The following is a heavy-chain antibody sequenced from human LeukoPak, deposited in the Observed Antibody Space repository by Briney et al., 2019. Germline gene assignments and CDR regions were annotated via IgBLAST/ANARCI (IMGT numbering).Heavy chain of an antibody. CDR3: ARARRVATIPGRLLDY. CDR1: GYTFTSYG. Sequence: GASVKVSCKASGYTFTSYGISWVRQAPGQGLEWMGWISAYNGNTNYAQKLQGRVTMTTDTSTSTAYMELRSLRSDDTAVYYCARARRVATIPGRLLDYWGQGTLVTVSS. CDR2: ISAYNGNT. V-gene: IGHV1-18*01. D-gene: IGHD5-12*01. J-gene: IGHJ4*02.